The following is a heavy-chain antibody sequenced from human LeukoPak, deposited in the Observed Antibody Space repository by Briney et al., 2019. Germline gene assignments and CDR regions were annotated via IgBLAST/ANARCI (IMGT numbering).Heavy chain of an antibody. CDR2: ISAYNGNT. V-gene: IGHV1-18*01. CDR1: GYTFTSYG. D-gene: IGHD3-22*01. J-gene: IGHJ4*02. CDR3: ARDYVSVSYYYDGSGYYYEDY. Sequence: ASVKVSCKASGYTFTSYGISWVRQAPGQGLEWMGWISAYNGNTNYAQKLQGRVTMTTDTSTSTAYMELRSLRSDDTAVYYCARDYVSVSYYYDGSGYYYEDYWGQGTLVTVSS.